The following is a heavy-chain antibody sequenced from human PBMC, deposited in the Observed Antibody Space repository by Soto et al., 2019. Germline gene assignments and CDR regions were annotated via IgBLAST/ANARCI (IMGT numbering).Heavy chain of an antibody. Sequence: SETLSLTCTFSVGSISSYYWSWIRQPPGKGLEWIGYIYYSGSTNYNPSLKSRVTISVDTSKNQFSLKLSSVTAADTAVYYCARATVDYYYYYGMDVWGQGTTVTVSS. D-gene: IGHD4-17*01. CDR2: IYYSGST. CDR1: VGSISSYY. CDR3: ARATVDYYYYYGMDV. V-gene: IGHV4-59*01. J-gene: IGHJ6*02.